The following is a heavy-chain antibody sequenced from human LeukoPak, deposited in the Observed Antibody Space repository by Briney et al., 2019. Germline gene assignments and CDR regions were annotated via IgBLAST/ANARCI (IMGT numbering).Heavy chain of an antibody. CDR3: ARDGEYCSSTSCPIPDY. CDR2: IYTSGST. J-gene: IGHJ4*02. Sequence: KPSETLSLTCTVSGGSISSYYWSWLRQPAGKGLEWLGRIYTSGSTNYNPSLKSRVTMSVDTSKNQFSLKLSSVTAADTAVYYCARDGEYCSSTSCPIPDYWGQGTLVTVSS. CDR1: GGSISSYY. D-gene: IGHD2-2*01. V-gene: IGHV4-4*07.